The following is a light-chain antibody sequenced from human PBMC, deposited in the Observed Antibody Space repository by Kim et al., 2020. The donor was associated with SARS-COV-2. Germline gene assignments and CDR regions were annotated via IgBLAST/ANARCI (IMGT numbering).Light chain of an antibody. CDR1: SVRIYY. V-gene: IGLV3-19*01. CDR2: RKN. CDR3: NSRDSSGNHIV. J-gene: IGLJ2*01. Sequence: ALGQTDRIRCQGDSVRIYYASGYQQKQGQAPVLVIYRKNNRPSGIPDRFSGSSSGNTASSTITGAQAEEEADYDCNSRDSSGNHIVFGGGTKLTVL.